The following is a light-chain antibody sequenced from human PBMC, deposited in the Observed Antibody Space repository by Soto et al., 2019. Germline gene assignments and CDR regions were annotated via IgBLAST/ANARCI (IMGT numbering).Light chain of an antibody. CDR1: SSDVGGYNY. CDR2: EVN. V-gene: IGLV2-8*01. CDR3: GTWDSDLSAEV. Sequence: QSALTQPPSASGSPGQSVAISCTGTSSDVGGYNYVSWYQQHPGKAPKLMIYEVNKRPSGVPDRFSGSKSGNTASLTVSGLQAEDEADYYCGTWDSDLSAEVFGGGTKLTVL. J-gene: IGLJ3*02.